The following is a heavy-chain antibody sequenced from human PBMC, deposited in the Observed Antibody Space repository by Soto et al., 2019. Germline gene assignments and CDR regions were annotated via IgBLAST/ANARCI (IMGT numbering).Heavy chain of an antibody. CDR3: ARGSPAFPGYCRSTSCCLSDP. D-gene: IGHD2-2*01. CDR2: ICYSGST. J-gene: IGHJ5*02. CDR1: GCSVSSGGYY. V-gene: IGHV4-31*03. Sequence: ASETLSLTCTVSGCSVSSGGYYWSWIRQHPGKGLEWIGYICYSGSTYYNPSLKSRVTISVDTSKNQFSLKLSSVTAADTAVYYCARGSPAFPGYCRSTSCCLSDPWGQGTLAPVSS.